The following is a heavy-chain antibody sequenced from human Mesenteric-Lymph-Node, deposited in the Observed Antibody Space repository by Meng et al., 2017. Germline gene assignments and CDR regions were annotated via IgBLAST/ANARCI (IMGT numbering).Heavy chain of an antibody. J-gene: IGHJ4*02. CDR3: ARAINPDYYGSGSYFY. Sequence: SVKVSCKASGGTFSSYTISWVRQAPGQGLEWMGRIIPILGIANYAQKFQGRVTITADKSTSTAYMELSSLRSEDTAVYYCARAINPDYYGSGSYFYWGQGTRVTGSS. V-gene: IGHV1-69*02. CDR1: GGTFSSYT. CDR2: IIPILGIA. D-gene: IGHD3-10*01.